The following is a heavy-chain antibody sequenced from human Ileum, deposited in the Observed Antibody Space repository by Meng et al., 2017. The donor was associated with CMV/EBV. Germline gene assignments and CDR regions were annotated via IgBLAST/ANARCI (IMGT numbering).Heavy chain of an antibody. D-gene: IGHD2-8*02. CDR3: ARDQLVALDS. V-gene: IGHV3-66*02. CDR1: GFAVSSTY. CDR2: IYLGGSI. J-gene: IGHJ4*02. Sequence: GESLKISCAASGFAVSSTYMTWIRQAPGKGLEWVSVIYLGGSIYYADSVQGRVTISRDTSTNTLFLHMNSLRVDDTALYYCARDQLVALDSWGQGTLVTVSS.